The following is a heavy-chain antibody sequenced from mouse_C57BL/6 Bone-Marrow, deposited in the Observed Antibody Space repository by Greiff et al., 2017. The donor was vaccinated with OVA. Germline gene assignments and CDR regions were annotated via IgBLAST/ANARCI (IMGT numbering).Heavy chain of an antibody. CDR2: IYPSDSET. V-gene: IGHV1-61*01. D-gene: IGHD2-1*01. CDR1: GYTFTSYW. Sequence: QVQLQQPGAELVRPGSSVKLSCKASGYTFTSYWMDWVKQRPGQGLEWIGNIYPSDSETHYNQKFKDKATLTVDKFSNIAYMQLSSLTSEDSAVYYCARSGGYGNYEFAYWGQGTLVTVSA. CDR3: ARSGGYGNYEFAY. J-gene: IGHJ3*01.